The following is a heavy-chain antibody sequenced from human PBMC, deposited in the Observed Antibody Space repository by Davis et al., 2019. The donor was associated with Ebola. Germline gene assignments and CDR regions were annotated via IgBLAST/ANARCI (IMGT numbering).Heavy chain of an antibody. V-gene: IGHV1-8*01. J-gene: IGHJ6*02. CDR2: MNPNSGNT. D-gene: IGHD3-10*01. CDR1: GYTFTSYD. CDR3: ARGRRWFGELLYYYYGMDV. Sequence: ASVKVSCKASGYTFTSYDINWVRQATGQGLEWMGWMNPNSGNTGYAQKFQGRVTMTRNTSISTAYMELSSLRSEDTAVYYCARGRRWFGELLYYYYGMDVWGQGTTVTVSS.